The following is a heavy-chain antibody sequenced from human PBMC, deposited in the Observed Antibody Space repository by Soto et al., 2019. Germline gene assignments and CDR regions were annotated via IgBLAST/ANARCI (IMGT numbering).Heavy chain of an antibody. CDR2: IFDSGST. V-gene: IGHV4-30-4*01. J-gene: IGHJ2*01. CDR1: GGSISGGVYY. D-gene: IGHD4-17*01. CDR3: AREIIPLTTDWYFDL. Sequence: QVQLQESGPGLVKPSQTLSLTCTVSGGSISGGVYYWSWIRQPPGKGLEWIGYIFDSGSTYYNLSLKSRVTISVDTSKTQFSLRLSSVTAADTAVYYCAREIIPLTTDWYFDLWGRGTLVTVSS.